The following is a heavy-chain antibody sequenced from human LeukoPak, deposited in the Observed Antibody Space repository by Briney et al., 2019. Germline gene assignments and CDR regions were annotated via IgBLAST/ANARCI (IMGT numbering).Heavy chain of an antibody. CDR3: ARDRDYSSGWTEGLDY. J-gene: IGHJ4*02. Sequence: PGGSLRLSCAASGFTFSSYSMNWVRQAPGKGLEWVSYISSSSRTIYYADSVKGRFTISRDNAKNSLFLQMNSLRAEDTAVYYCARDRDYSSGWTEGLDYWGQGILVTVSS. CDR2: ISSSSRTI. V-gene: IGHV3-48*01. D-gene: IGHD6-19*01. CDR1: GFTFSSYS.